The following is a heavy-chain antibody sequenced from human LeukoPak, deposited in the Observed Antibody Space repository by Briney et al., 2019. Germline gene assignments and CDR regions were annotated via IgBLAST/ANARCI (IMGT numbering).Heavy chain of an antibody. CDR3: ASRMIVVVSYYFDY. J-gene: IGHJ4*02. V-gene: IGHV4-34*01. D-gene: IGHD3-22*01. CDR2: INHSGST. Sequence: SETLSLTCAVYGGSFSGYYWSWTRQPPGKGLEWIGEINHSGSTNYNPSLKSRVTISVDTSKNQFSLKLSSVTAADTAVYYCASRMIVVVSYYFDYWGQGTLVTVSS. CDR1: GGSFSGYY.